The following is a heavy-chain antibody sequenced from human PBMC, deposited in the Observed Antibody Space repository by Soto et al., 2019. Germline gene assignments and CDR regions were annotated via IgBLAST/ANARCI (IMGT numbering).Heavy chain of an antibody. CDR2: IKEDGSEK. D-gene: IGHD2-15*01. J-gene: IGHJ4*02. V-gene: IGHV3-7*01. CDR1: GFTFRNYW. CDR3: SRDVVVGAKALNY. Sequence: GGSLRLSCAASGFTFRNYWMTWVRQAPGKGLEWVANIKEDGSEKHYVDSVKGRFTISRDNAKNSLYLQMNSLRVEDTAVYFCSRDVVVGAKALNYWGQGALVTVSS.